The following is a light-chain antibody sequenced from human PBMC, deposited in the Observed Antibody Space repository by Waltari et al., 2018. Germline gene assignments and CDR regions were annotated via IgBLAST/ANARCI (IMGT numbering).Light chain of an antibody. CDR2: EVS. Sequence: QSALTQPPSASGSPGQSVTSSCTAPGRDGPGPWYQQPPGKAPKLLIYEVSKRPSGVPDRFSGSKSGNTASLTVSGLQAEDEGDYYCSSDAVSNNFYDFGSGTKVTVL. J-gene: IGLJ1*01. CDR3: SSDAVSNNFYD. V-gene: IGLV2-8*01. CDR1: GRDGPG.